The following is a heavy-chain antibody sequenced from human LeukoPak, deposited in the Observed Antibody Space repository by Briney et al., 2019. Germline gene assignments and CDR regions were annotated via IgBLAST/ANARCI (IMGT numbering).Heavy chain of an antibody. D-gene: IGHD3-3*01. J-gene: IGHJ4*02. CDR2: INSIGSYI. CDR1: GFTFSSHS. Sequence: GGSLRLSCAASGFTFSSHSMNWVRQAPGKGLEWVSSINSIGSYIYYADSLKGRFTISRDNAKNSLYLQMITLRAEDTAVYYCAREGSTDFWSAYSVYYFDYWGQGTLVTVSS. V-gene: IGHV3-21*01. CDR3: AREGSTDFWSAYSVYYFDY.